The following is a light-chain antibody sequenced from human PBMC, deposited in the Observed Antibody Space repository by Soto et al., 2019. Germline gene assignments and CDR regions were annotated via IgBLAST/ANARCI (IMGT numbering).Light chain of an antibody. V-gene: IGLV2-11*01. CDR3: CSYAGNKTVV. CDR1: SSDVGGYIY. J-gene: IGLJ3*02. CDR2: DVS. Sequence: QSVLTQPRSVSGSPGQSVTISCTGTSSDVGGYIYVSWYQQYPAKAPKVMIYDVSRRPSGVPDRFSGSKSGNTASLTISGIQAEDEAVYYCCSYAGNKTVVFGGGTKVTVL.